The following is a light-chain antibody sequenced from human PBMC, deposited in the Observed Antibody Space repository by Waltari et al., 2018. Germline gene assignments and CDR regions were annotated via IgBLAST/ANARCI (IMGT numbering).Light chain of an antibody. CDR2: RNT. CDR3: SAWDSNLREYV. Sequence: QAGLTQPPSVSKGLRQTATLTCTGNSNNVGNQGAAWLQQHQGQPPRLLSYRNTNRPSGISGRFSASRSGNTASLTITGLQPEDEADYYCSAWDSNLREYVFGTGTKVTVL. J-gene: IGLJ1*01. V-gene: IGLV10-54*04. CDR1: SNNVGNQG.